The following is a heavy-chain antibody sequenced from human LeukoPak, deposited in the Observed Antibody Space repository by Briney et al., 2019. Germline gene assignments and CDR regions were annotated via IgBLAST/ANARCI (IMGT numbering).Heavy chain of an antibody. CDR2: INTNTGNP. D-gene: IGHD3/OR15-3a*01. Sequence: ASVKVSCKTSGYTFTTYAINWVRQVPGQGLEWMGWINTNTGNPTYAQGFTGRFVFSLDTSVSTTYLQISSLKAEDTAMYYCARTRGGVGHDFYHNRFDPWGQGTLVTVSS. CDR3: ARTRGGVGHDFYHNRFDP. V-gene: IGHV7-4-1*02. CDR1: GYTFTTYA. J-gene: IGHJ5*02.